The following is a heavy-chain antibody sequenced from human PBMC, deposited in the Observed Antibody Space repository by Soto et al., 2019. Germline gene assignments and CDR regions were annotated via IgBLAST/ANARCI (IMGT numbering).Heavy chain of an antibody. CDR2: VFYDGGT. V-gene: IGHV4-39*01. Sequence: QLQLQESGPGLVKPSETLSLTCPVSGGSISSSSHYWGWIRQPPGGGLEWVGSVFYDGGTFYNSSLTSRMSISVDTSKNQFSLRLSFVTAADTAVYYCARYSTGLNGFDPWGQGTLVTVSS. CDR3: ARYSTGLNGFDP. CDR1: GGSISSSSHY. J-gene: IGHJ5*02. D-gene: IGHD4-17*01.